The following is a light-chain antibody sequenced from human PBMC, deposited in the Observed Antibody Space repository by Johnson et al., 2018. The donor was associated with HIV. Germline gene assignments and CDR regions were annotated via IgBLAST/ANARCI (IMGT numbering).Light chain of an antibody. CDR1: SSNIGNND. V-gene: IGLV1-51*01. CDR2: DNS. Sequence: QSVLTQPPSVSAAPGQKVTISCSGSSSNIGNNDVSWYQHLPGAAPKLLIYDNSKRPSGIPDRFSGSKSGTSATLGITGLPTGDEADYYCGTWDSSLRVGFFGTGTKVTVL. J-gene: IGLJ1*01. CDR3: GTWDSSLRVGF.